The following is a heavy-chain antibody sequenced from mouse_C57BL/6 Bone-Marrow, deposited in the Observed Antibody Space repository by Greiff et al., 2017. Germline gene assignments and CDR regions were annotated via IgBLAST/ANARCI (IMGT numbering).Heavy chain of an antibody. CDR1: GYTFTSYW. J-gene: IGHJ2*01. Sequence: QVQLQQPGAELVKPGASVKLSCKASGYTFTSYWMHWVKQRPGQGLEWIGMIHPNSGSTNYNEKFKSKATLTVDKSSRTAYMQLSSLTSEDSAVYYCARGKILKFFDYWCQGTTRTGYS. CDR2: IHPNSGST. D-gene: IGHD1-3*01. V-gene: IGHV1-64*01. CDR3: ARGKILKFFDY.